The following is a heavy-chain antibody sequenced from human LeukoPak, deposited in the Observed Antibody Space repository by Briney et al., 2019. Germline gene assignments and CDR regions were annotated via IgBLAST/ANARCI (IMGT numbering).Heavy chain of an antibody. J-gene: IGHJ4*02. CDR1: GFSLSSYW. V-gene: IGHV3-7*01. CDR3: ARALDSSSSRYQAFEY. CDR2: IKQDGSEK. D-gene: IGHD2-2*01. Sequence: GGSLRLSCASSGFSLSSYWMSWVRQAPGKGLEWVASIKQDGSEKYYVDSVKGRFTISRDSAKKSLYLQMNNLRAEDTAVYYCARALDSSSSRYQAFEYWGQGTPVIVSS.